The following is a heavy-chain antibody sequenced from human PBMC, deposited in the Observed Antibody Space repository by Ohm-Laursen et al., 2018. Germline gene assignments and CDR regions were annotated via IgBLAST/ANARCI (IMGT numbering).Heavy chain of an antibody. CDR3: TRYEYLEYCSSTSCYYYDY. V-gene: IGHV3-49*04. D-gene: IGHD2-2*01. CDR2: IRSKAYGGTT. J-gene: IGHJ4*02. Sequence: SLRLSCTASGFTFGDYAMSWVRQAPGKGLEWVGFIRSKAYGGTTEYAASVKGRFTISRDDSKSIAYLQMNSLKTEDTAVYYCTRYEYLEYCSSTSCYYYDYWGQGTLVTVSS. CDR1: GFTFGDYA.